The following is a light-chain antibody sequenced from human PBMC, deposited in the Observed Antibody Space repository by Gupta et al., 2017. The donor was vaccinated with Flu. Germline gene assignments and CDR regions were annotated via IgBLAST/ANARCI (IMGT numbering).Light chain of an antibody. CDR3: LLFNGATWV. J-gene: IGLJ3*02. V-gene: IGLV7-43*01. CDR2: TTP. CDR1: TGAVTTDSY. Sequence: QPVVTQHPSLTVSPGGTVTLTCSSTTGAVTTDSYANWFQQESGQAPTTLIYTTPDIHSCTPVRCAGTHVGGKAALALSGVEPEDEGDYDCLLFNGATWVFGGGTRLTVL.